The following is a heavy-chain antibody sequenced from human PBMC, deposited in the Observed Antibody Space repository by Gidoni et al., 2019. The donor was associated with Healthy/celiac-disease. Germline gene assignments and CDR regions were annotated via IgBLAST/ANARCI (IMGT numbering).Heavy chain of an antibody. CDR2: ISAYNGNT. Sequence: QVQLVQSGAEVKKPGASVTVSCKASGYTFTSYRISWVRQAPGQGLELMGWISAYNGNTNYAQKLQGRVTMTTDTSTSTAYMELRSLRSDDTAVYYCAFESALNYDFWSGSSGWGQGTLVTVSS. CDR3: AFESALNYDFWSGSSG. D-gene: IGHD3-3*01. J-gene: IGHJ4*02. CDR1: GYTFTSYR. V-gene: IGHV1-18*01.